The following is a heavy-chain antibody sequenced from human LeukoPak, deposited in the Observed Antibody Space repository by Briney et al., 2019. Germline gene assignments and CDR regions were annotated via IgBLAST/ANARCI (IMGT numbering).Heavy chain of an antibody. CDR2: IYSGGST. J-gene: IGHJ4*02. CDR3: ARDRYSYGPPNFDY. V-gene: IGHV3-66*01. Sequence: GGSPRLSCAASGFTVSSNYMSWVRQAPGKGLEWVSVIYSGGSTYYADSVKGRFTISRDNSKNTLYLQMNSLRAEDTAVYYCARDRYSYGPPNFDYWGRGTLVTVSS. D-gene: IGHD5-18*01. CDR1: GFTVSSNY.